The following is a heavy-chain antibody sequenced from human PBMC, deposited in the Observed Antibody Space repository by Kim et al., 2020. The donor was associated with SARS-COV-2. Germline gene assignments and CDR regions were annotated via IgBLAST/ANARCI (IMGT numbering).Heavy chain of an antibody. V-gene: IGHV6-1*01. CDR1: GDSVSSNSAA. CDR2: TYYRSKWYN. Sequence: SQTLSLTCAISGDSVSSNSAAWNWIRQSPSRGLEWLGRTYYRSKWYNDYAVSVKSRITINPDTSKNQFSLQLNSVTPEDTAVYYCARESHDSGYGIAAAGKGYFDYWGQGTQVTVSS. CDR3: ARESHDSGYGIAAAGKGYFDY. D-gene: IGHD6-13*01. J-gene: IGHJ4*02.